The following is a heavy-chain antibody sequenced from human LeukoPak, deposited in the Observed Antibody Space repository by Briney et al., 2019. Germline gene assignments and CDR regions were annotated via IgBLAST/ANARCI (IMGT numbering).Heavy chain of an antibody. V-gene: IGHV3-7*03. Sequence: GGSLRLSCAASGFTFSSYWMNWARQAPGKGLEWVASINHNGNVNYYVDSVKGRFTISRDNAKNSLYLQMNSLRAEDTAVYYCAKEPAGVGARVDFDYWGQGTLVTVSS. J-gene: IGHJ4*02. CDR2: INHNGNVN. CDR3: AKEPAGVGARVDFDY. CDR1: GFTFSSYW. D-gene: IGHD3-16*01.